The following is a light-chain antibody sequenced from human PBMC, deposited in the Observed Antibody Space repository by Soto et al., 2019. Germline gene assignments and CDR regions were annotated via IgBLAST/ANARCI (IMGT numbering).Light chain of an antibody. J-gene: IGKJ2*01. CDR3: QQRSNWPRT. V-gene: IGKV3-11*01. Sequence: EIVLTQSPATLSLSPGERATLSCRASQSVSTYLAWYQQKPGQAPRLLIYDASNRATGVPARFRGSGAGTDFTLTISGLDPEDFAVYSCQQRSNWPRTFGQGTKLDIK. CDR1: QSVSTY. CDR2: DAS.